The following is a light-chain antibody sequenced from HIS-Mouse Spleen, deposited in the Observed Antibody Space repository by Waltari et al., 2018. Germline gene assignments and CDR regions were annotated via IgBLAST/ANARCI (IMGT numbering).Light chain of an antibody. CDR2: DVS. V-gene: IGLV2-11*01. CDR1: RSGFGGYNY. Sequence: QSALTQPRSVSGSPGQSVTIPFTGNRSGFGGYNYVPWYQQPPGKAPKLMIYDVSKRPSGVPDRFSGSKSGNTASLTISGLQAEDEADYYCCSYAGSYTLVFGGGTKLTVL. J-gene: IGLJ2*01. CDR3: CSYAGSYTLV.